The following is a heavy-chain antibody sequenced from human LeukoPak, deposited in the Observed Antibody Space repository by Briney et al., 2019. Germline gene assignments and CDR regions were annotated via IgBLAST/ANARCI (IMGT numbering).Heavy chain of an antibody. D-gene: IGHD7-27*01. CDR1: GGTFSSYA. Sequence: SVKVSCKASGGTFSSYAISWVRQAPGQGPEWMGGIIPIFGTANYAQKFQGRVTITADESTSTAYMELSSLRSEDTAVYYCAGGTPLGYWFDPWGQGTLVTVSS. J-gene: IGHJ5*02. CDR3: AGGTPLGYWFDP. V-gene: IGHV1-69*13. CDR2: IIPIFGTA.